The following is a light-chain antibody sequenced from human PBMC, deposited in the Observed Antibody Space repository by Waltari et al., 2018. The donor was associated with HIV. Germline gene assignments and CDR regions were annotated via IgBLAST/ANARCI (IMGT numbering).Light chain of an antibody. CDR3: QQYGNAPPYT. Sequence: EIVLTQSPGTLSLSPGERATLSCRASESVRSSHLAWYQQKHGQAPRLLIFGTSSRATGVPDRFSGSGSGTDFTLTISRLEPEDFAVYYCQQYGNAPPYTFGQGTKLEI. V-gene: IGKV3-20*01. J-gene: IGKJ2*01. CDR1: ESVRSSH. CDR2: GTS.